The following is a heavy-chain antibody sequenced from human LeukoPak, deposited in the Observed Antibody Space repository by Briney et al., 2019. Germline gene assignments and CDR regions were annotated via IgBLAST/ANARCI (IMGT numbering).Heavy chain of an antibody. CDR2: MNPNSGNT. J-gene: IGHJ4*02. CDR1: GYTFTGYN. V-gene: IGHV1-8*02. Sequence: GASVKVSCKASGYTFTGYNIHWVRQAPGQGLEWMGWMNPNSGNTGYAQKFQGRVTMTRNTSISTAYMELSSLRSEDTAVYYCARGGSYSSGFGALGYWGQGTLVTVSS. D-gene: IGHD6-19*01. CDR3: ARGGSYSSGFGALGY.